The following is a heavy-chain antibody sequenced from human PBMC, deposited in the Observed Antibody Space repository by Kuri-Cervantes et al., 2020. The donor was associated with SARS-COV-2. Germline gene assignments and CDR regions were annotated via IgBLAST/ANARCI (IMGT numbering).Heavy chain of an antibody. Sequence: ASVKVSCKASGYTFSDYSNYYMYWVRPAPGQGLEWMGWINPNSGGTNYAQNFQGWVTMTRDTSISTAYMELSRLRSDDTAVYYCARGMVRGIIQYYYYAMDVWGQGTTVTVSS. CDR2: INPNSGGT. CDR3: ARGMVRGIIQYYYYAMDV. J-gene: IGHJ6*02. CDR1: GYTFSDYSNYY. D-gene: IGHD3-10*01. V-gene: IGHV1-2*04.